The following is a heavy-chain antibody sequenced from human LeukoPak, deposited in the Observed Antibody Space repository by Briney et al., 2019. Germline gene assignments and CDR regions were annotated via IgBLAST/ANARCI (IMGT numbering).Heavy chain of an antibody. CDR3: ARGTPDYGDLYYYYYMDV. CDR2: IYHSGST. CDR1: GYSISSGYY. D-gene: IGHD4-17*01. V-gene: IGHV4-38-2*01. Sequence: SETLSLTCAVSGYSISSGYYWGWIRQPPGKGLDWIGSIYHSGSTYYNPSLKSRVTVSVDTSKNQFSLKLSSVTAADTAVYYCARGTPDYGDLYYYYYMDVWGKGTTVTVSS. J-gene: IGHJ6*03.